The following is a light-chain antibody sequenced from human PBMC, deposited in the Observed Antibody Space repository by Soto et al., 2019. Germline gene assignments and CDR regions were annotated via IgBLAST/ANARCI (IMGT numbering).Light chain of an antibody. V-gene: IGLV4-69*01. J-gene: IGLJ2*01. CDR3: QTWASGTVV. CDR1: SGHSSYA. CDR2: LNSDGSH. Sequence: QPVLTQSPSASASLGASVKLTYTLSSGHSSYAIAWHQQQPEKGPRYLMKLNSDGSHSRGAGIPDRFSGSSSGAERYLTISSLQSEDEADYYCQTWASGTVVFGGGTKLTVL.